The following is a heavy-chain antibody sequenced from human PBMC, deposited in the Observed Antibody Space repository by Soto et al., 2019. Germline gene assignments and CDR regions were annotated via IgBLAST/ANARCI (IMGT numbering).Heavy chain of an antibody. J-gene: IGHJ3*02. V-gene: IGHV4-31*02. CDR3: ARAPWRGAFEI. Sequence: SETLSLTCTVSGGSISSGGYYWSWIRQHPGKGLEWIGYIYYSGSTYYNPSLKSRLTMSLDTSKNQFSLKLSSVTAADTAVYYCARAPWRGAFEIWGQGTMGTGSS. CDR2: IYYSGST. D-gene: IGHD5-12*01. CDR1: GGSISSGGYY.